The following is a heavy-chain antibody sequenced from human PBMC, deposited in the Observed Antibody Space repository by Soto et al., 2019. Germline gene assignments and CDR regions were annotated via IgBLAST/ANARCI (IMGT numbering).Heavy chain of an antibody. V-gene: IGHV3-48*02. CDR2: ISSSSSTI. CDR1: GFTFSSYS. Sequence: GGSLRLSCAASGFTFSSYSMNWVRQAPGKGLEWVSYISSSSSTIYYADSVKGRFTISRDNAKNSLYLQMNSLRDEDTAVYYCARDRSPPRNTTGTALRPPLEPYYYYYGMDVWGQGTTVTVSS. CDR3: ARDRSPPRNTTGTALRPPLEPYYYYYGMDV. D-gene: IGHD1-1*01. J-gene: IGHJ6*02.